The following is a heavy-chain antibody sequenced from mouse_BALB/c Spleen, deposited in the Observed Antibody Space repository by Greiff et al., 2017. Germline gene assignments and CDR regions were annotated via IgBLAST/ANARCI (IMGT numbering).Heavy chain of an antibody. D-gene: IGHD3-1*01. V-gene: IGHV14-3*02. CDR3: ARRGATDWYFEV. CDR2: IDPANGNT. CDR1: GFNIKDTY. J-gene: IGHJ1*01. Sequence: VQLQQSGAELVKPGASVKLSCTASGFNIKDTYMHWVKQRPEQGLEWIGRIDPANGNTKYDPKFQGKATITADTSSNTAYLQLSSLTSEDTAVYYCARRGATDWYFEVWGAGTTVTVSS.